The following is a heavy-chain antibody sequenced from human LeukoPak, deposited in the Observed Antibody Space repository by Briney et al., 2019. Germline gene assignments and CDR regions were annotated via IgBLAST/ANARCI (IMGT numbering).Heavy chain of an antibody. CDR3: ARDSWSENPYYYYYMDV. V-gene: IGHV1-18*01. D-gene: IGHD3-3*01. CDR1: GYTFTSYG. Sequence: ASVKVSCKASGYTFTSYGINWVRQAPGQGLEWMGWISAYNGNTNYAQKLQGRVTMTTGTSTSTAYMELRSLRSDDTAVYYCARDSWSENPYYYYYMDVWGKGTTVTVSS. J-gene: IGHJ6*03. CDR2: ISAYNGNT.